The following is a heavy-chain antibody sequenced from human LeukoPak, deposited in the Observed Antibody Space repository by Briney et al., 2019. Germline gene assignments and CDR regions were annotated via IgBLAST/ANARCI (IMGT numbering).Heavy chain of an antibody. Sequence: GRSLRLSCAASGFTFSSYAMHWVRQAPGKGLEWVALISYDGINKYYADAVKGRFTISRDNSKNTLFLQMNSLRAEDTAVYYRARGYYSDVSAYYYSYFHHWGQGTLVTVSS. CDR2: ISYDGINK. J-gene: IGHJ1*01. D-gene: IGHD3-22*01. CDR3: ARGYYSDVSAYYYSYFHH. CDR1: GFTFSSYA. V-gene: IGHV3-30-3*01.